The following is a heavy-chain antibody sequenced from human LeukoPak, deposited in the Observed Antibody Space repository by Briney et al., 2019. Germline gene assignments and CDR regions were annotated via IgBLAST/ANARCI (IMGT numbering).Heavy chain of an antibody. Sequence: GGSLRRSCAASGFTFSSYEMNRVRQAPGKGLEWVSYISSSGSTIYYADSVKGRFTISRDNAKNSLYLQMNSLRAEDTAVYYCAELGITMIGGVWGKGTTVTISS. CDR3: AELGITMIGGV. V-gene: IGHV3-48*03. CDR2: ISSSGSTI. CDR1: GFTFSSYE. D-gene: IGHD3-10*02. J-gene: IGHJ6*04.